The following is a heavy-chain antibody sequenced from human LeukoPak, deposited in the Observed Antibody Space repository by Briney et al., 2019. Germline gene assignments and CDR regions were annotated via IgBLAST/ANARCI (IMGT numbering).Heavy chain of an antibody. CDR1: GGSISSGGYS. D-gene: IGHD3-22*01. CDR3: ARGYYDSSGYYPPAFDI. CDR2: IYHSGST. Sequence: SQTLSLTCAVSGGSISSGGYSWRWIRQPPGKGLEWIGYIYHSGSTYYNPSLKSRVTISVDRSKNQFSLKLSSVTAADTAVYYCARGYYDSSGYYPPAFDIWGQGTMVTVSS. J-gene: IGHJ3*02. V-gene: IGHV4-30-2*01.